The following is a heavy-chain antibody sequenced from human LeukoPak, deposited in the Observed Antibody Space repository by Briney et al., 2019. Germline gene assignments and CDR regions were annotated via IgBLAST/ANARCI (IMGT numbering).Heavy chain of an antibody. J-gene: IGHJ4*02. D-gene: IGHD3-10*01. CDR1: GFSISSHW. CDR2: LREVVSAR. CDR3: ARGPPYGSRSDFLDY. Sequence: PGGSLRLSCVASGFSISSHWMSRVRQAPGKGLEWVASLREVVSARSVVDSVKGRFTISADNAKNSLFLQMNSLRVDDTAVYYCARGPPYGSRSDFLDYWGLGTLVTVSS. V-gene: IGHV3-7*01.